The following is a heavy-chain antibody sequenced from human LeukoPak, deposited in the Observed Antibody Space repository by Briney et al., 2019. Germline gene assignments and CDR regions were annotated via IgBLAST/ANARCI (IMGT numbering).Heavy chain of an antibody. V-gene: IGHV3-21*01. CDR1: GFTFSNYN. J-gene: IGHJ6*02. CDR2: ISSRGSYI. CDR3: TKDGRVASAATRPTYHYGMDV. Sequence: GGSLRLSCAASGFTFSNYNINWVRQAPGKGLEWVSCISSRGSYIYYADSAKGRFTISRDNAKNSLYLQMNSLRAEDTAVYYCTKDGRVASAATRPTYHYGMDVWGQGTTVIVSS. D-gene: IGHD2-15*01.